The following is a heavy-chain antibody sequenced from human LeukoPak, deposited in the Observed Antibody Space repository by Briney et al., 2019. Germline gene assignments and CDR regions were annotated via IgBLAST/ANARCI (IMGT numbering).Heavy chain of an antibody. Sequence: PSETLSLTCTVSGGSVNSAGYFWNWIRQRPGEGLEWIGYLYYDGGTSYSPSLKGRVTISADWTTNQFSLNLNSVTAADTAVYLCMRPSFHTGGPGPWGQGALVPVSS. CDR3: MRPSFHTGGPGP. D-gene: IGHD2-8*02. J-gene: IGHJ5*02. V-gene: IGHV4-31*03. CDR2: LYYDGGT. CDR1: GGSVNSAGYF.